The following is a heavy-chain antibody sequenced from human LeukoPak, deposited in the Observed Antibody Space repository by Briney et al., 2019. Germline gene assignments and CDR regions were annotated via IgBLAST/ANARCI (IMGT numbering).Heavy chain of an antibody. J-gene: IGHJ4*02. CDR2: ITGSGGNT. V-gene: IGHV3-23*01. Sequence: GGSLRLSCAASGFTFSNYAMSWVRQAPGKGLEWVSAITGSGGNTYYADSVKGRSTISSHNSKSTVCLQMNSLRAEDTAVYYWAKWGDYDVLTGYYVSDYWGQGTLVTVSS. CDR3: AKWGDYDVLTGYYVSDY. D-gene: IGHD3-9*01. CDR1: GFTFSNYA.